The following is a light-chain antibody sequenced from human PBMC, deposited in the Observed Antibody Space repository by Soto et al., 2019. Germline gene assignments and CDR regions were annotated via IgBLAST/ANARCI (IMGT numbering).Light chain of an antibody. CDR3: QQCGSSPRT. CDR2: GAS. V-gene: IGKV3-20*01. Sequence: EIVLTQSPGTLALSPGERATLSCRASQSVSSRYVAWYQQPPGQAPRLLIYGASSRATGIPDRFSGSGSGIDFTLTISRLEPEVFAVYYCQQCGSSPRTFGQGTKVEIK. J-gene: IGKJ1*01. CDR1: QSVSSRY.